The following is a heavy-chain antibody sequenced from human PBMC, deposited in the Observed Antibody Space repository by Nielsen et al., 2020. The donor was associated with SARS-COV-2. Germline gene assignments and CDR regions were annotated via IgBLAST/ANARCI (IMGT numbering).Heavy chain of an antibody. J-gene: IGHJ4*01. D-gene: IGHD6-19*01. V-gene: IGHV3-74*01. CDR3: AAKYGGEWLAVFDY. Sequence: GESLKISCAASGSTFSSYWMHWGRQAPGKGLVWVSRINSDGSSTSYADSVKGRFTISRDNAKNTLYLQMNSLRAEDTAVYYCAAKYGGEWLAVFDYWGQGTQVTVSS. CDR1: GSTFSSYW. CDR2: INSDGSST.